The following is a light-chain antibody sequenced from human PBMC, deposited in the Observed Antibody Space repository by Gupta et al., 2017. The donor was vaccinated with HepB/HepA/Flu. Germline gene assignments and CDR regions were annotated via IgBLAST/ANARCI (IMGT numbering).Light chain of an antibody. J-gene: IGKJ2*01. V-gene: IGKV4-1*01. CDR3: QQYDSTHPYS. CDR2: WAS. CDR1: QSVLYRSNNKNY. Sequence: EIAMTQSPDSLAVSLGERATINCKSSQSVLYRSNNKNYLAWYQQKPGQPPKLLIYWASTRAAGVPDRFSGSGSGTDFTRTISSLQVEDVAVYYCQQYDSTHPYSFGQGTKLEIK.